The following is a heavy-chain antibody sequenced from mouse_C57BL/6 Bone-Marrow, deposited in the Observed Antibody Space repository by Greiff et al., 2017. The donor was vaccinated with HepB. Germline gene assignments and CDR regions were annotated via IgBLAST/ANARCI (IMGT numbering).Heavy chain of an antibody. J-gene: IGHJ2*01. CDR2: IDPSDSYT. CDR3: AREGIQLRLDY. V-gene: IGHV1-69*01. D-gene: IGHD3-2*02. CDR1: GYTFTSYW. Sequence: VKLQQPGAELVMPGASVKLSCKASGYTFTSYWMHWVKQRPGQGLEWIGEIDPSDSYTNYNQKFKGKSTLTVDKSSSTAYMQLSSLTSEDSAVYYCAREGIQLRLDYWGQGTTLTVSS.